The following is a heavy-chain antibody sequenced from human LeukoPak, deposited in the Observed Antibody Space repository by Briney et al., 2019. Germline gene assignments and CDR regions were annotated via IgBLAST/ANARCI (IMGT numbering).Heavy chain of an antibody. CDR3: ARGTMTTMTYYFDY. J-gene: IGHJ4*02. CDR1: GGSFSGYY. D-gene: IGHD4-17*01. Sequence: SETLSLTCAVYGGSFSGYYWSWIRQPPGKGLEWIGEINHSGSTNYNPSLKSRVTISVDTSKNQFSLKLSSVTAADTAVYYCARGTMTTMTYYFDYWGQGTLVTVSS. V-gene: IGHV4-34*01. CDR2: INHSGST.